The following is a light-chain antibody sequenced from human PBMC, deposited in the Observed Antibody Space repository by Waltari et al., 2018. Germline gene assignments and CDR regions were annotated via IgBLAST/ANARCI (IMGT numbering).Light chain of an antibody. CDR3: GTWDSSLSDVV. V-gene: IGLV1-51*01. J-gene: IGLJ2*01. Sequence: QSVLTQPPSVSAAPGQKVTISCSGSNSNIGNKDVSWYQHFPGTAPNLLIYGIDTRPSGIPARFSGSKSGTSATLGITGLQTGDEADYYCGTWDSSLSDVVFGGGTKLTVL. CDR2: GID. CDR1: NSNIGNKD.